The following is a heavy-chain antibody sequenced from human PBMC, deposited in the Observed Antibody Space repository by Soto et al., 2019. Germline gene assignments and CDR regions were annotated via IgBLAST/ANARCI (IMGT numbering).Heavy chain of an antibody. J-gene: IGHJ6*02. V-gene: IGHV3-21*01. CDR3: ARDQRIVVVQAAPWGMDV. D-gene: IGHD2-2*01. Sequence: PGGSLRLSCAASGFTFSSYSMNWVRQAPGTGLGWVSSISSSSSYIYYADSVKGRFTISRDNAKNSLYLQMNSLRAEDTAVYYCARDQRIVVVQAAPWGMDVWGQGTTVTVSS. CDR1: GFTFSSYS. CDR2: ISSSSSYI.